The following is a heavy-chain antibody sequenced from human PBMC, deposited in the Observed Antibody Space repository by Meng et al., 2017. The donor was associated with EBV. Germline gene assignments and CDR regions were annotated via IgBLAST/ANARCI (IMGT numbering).Heavy chain of an antibody. Sequence: QVQLQQFGAGVKNPGSSVKVSGRTSGGTFRSDAVSWVRQAPGQGLEWMGGLIPMSGAPHYAQKFQDRVTIIADESTSTHSMELTNLRFEDTAMYYCASESGRGFTPDYWGQGTLVTVSS. V-gene: IGHV1-69*01. CDR3: ASESGRGFTPDY. D-gene: IGHD3-10*01. CDR2: LIPMSGAP. J-gene: IGHJ4*02. CDR1: GGTFRSDA.